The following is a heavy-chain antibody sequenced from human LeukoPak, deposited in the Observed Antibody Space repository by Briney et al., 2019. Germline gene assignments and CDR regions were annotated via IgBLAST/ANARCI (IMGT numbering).Heavy chain of an antibody. CDR1: GFTFSSYS. V-gene: IGHV3-21*01. CDR2: ISSSSYI. J-gene: IGHJ4*02. Sequence: PGGSLRLSCAASGFTFSSYSMNWVRQAPGKGLEWVSSISSSSYIYYADSVKGRFTISRDNAKNSLYLQMNSLRAEDTAVYYCARTRTGSGWEALNYWGQGTLVTVSS. CDR3: ARTRTGSGWEALNY. D-gene: IGHD6-19*01.